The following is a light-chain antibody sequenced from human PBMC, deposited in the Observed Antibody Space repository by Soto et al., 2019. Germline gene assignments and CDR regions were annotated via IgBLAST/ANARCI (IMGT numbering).Light chain of an antibody. CDR1: QSVSDTF. J-gene: IGKJ2*01. CDR3: QQYGSSPRT. Sequence: IVLTQSPGTLSLSPGERVTLSCRASQSVSDTFLAWYQQKPGQAPRLLIYGASSRATGIPDRFSGSGSETDFTLTISRHVTEDFAVSYCQQYGSSPRTFGQGTKLAIK. V-gene: IGKV3-20*01. CDR2: GAS.